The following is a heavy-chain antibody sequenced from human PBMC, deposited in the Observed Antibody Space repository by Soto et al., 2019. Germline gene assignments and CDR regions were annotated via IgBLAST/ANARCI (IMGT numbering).Heavy chain of an antibody. D-gene: IGHD7-27*01. CDR1: GGSISSYY. V-gene: IGHV4-4*08. CDR2: IYPSGST. CDR3: ARDRGPNSYFDY. J-gene: IGHJ4*02. Sequence: SETLSLTCTVFGGSISSYYWSWIRQPPGKGLECIGYIYPSGSTYYKPSLKSRVTISVDRSKNQFSLNLRSVTAADTAVYYCARDRGPNSYFDYWGQGTQVTVSS.